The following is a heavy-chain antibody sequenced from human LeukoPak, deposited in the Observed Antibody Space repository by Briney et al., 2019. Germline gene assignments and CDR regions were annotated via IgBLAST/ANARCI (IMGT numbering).Heavy chain of an antibody. V-gene: IGHV3-43D*03. Sequence: PGGSLRLSCAASGFTFDDYAMHWVRQAPGKGLEWVSLISWDGGSTYYADSVKGRFTISRDNSKNSLYLQMNSLRAEDTALYYCAKDKGFREWLRSDFDYWGQGTLVTVSS. CDR3: AKDKGFREWLRSDFDY. D-gene: IGHD5-12*01. J-gene: IGHJ4*02. CDR1: GFTFDDYA. CDR2: ISWDGGST.